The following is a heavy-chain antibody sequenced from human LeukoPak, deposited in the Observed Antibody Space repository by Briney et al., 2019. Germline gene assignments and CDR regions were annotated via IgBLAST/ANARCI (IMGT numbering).Heavy chain of an antibody. J-gene: IGHJ3*02. Sequence: ASVKVSCKASGYSFTSYGISWVRQAPGQGLEWMGWISAYNGNTNYAQKLQGRVTTTTDTSTSTAYLELRSLRSDDTAVYYCARVYDSSGYYPHAFDIWGQGTMVTVSS. D-gene: IGHD3-22*01. CDR3: ARVYDSSGYYPHAFDI. CDR2: ISAYNGNT. CDR1: GYSFTSYG. V-gene: IGHV1-18*01.